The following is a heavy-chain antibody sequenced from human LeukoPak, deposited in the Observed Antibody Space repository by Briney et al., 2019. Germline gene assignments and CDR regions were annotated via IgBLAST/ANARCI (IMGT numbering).Heavy chain of an antibody. V-gene: IGHV4-59*01. Sequence: PSEALSLTCTVSGGSISSYYWSWLRQPPGKGLEWIGYIYYSGSTNYNPSLKSRVTISVDTSKNQFSLKLSSVTAADTAVYYCARITMVRGVRGSHYYYYYGMDVWGQGTTVTVSS. CDR1: GGSISSYY. CDR2: IYYSGST. D-gene: IGHD3-10*01. CDR3: ARITMVRGVRGSHYYYYYGMDV. J-gene: IGHJ6*02.